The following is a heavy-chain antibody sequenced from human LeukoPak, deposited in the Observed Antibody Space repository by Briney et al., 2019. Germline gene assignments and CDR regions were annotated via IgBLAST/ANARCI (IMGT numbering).Heavy chain of an antibody. CDR3: ARDRDGYIRASPQAGLP. CDR2: IIPIFGTA. D-gene: IGHD5-24*01. V-gene: IGHV1-69*13. J-gene: IGHJ5*02. CDR1: GGTFSSYA. Sequence: SVKVSCKASGGTFSSYAISWVRQAPGQALEWMGGIIPIFGTANYAQKYQARVTRAADESTSTAYMDLSSLRSEAAAVYYCARDRDGYIRASPQAGLPWGQGTLVTVSS.